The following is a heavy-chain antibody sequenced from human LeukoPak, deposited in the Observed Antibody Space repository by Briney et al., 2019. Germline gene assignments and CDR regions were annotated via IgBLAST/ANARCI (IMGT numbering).Heavy chain of an antibody. D-gene: IGHD5-24*01. V-gene: IGHV3-23*01. CDR2: ISDGGGGT. J-gene: IGHJ4*02. CDR1: GFTFNNYA. CDR3: AKAEEMATISADFDY. Sequence: GGSLRLSCATSGFTFNNYAMSWVRQAPGKGLEWVSVISDGGGGTYYADSVKGRFTISRDNSKNTLYLQINSLRAEDTAVYYCAKAEEMATISADFDYWGQGTLVTVSS.